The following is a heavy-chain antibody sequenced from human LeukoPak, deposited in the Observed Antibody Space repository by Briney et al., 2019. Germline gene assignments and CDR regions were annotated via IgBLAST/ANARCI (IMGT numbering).Heavy chain of an antibody. D-gene: IGHD6-13*01. CDR2: VTPVFGTP. CDR3: ARGEIAAAGSYYYYYYMDV. CDR1: GGSFSSYP. J-gene: IGHJ6*03. Sequence: SVTVSCKASGGSFSSYPISWVRQAPGQGLQWMGGVTPVFGTPNYAQEFQGRVTLTADDSTNTAYMELNSLRSDDTAVYYCARGEIAAAGSYYYYYYMDVWGKGTTVTVSS. V-gene: IGHV1-69*01.